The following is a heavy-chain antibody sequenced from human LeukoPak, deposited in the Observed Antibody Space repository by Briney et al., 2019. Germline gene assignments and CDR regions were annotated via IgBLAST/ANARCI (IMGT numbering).Heavy chain of an antibody. J-gene: IGHJ4*02. Sequence: KLSETLSLTCAVYGGSFSGYYWSWTRQPPGKGLEWIGEINHSGSTNYNPSLKSRVTISVDTSKNQFSLRLSSVTAADTAVYYCARRGSSIVGATALDYWGQGTLVTVSS. CDR2: INHSGST. V-gene: IGHV4-34*01. CDR3: ARRGSSIVGATALDY. CDR1: GGSFSGYY. D-gene: IGHD1-26*01.